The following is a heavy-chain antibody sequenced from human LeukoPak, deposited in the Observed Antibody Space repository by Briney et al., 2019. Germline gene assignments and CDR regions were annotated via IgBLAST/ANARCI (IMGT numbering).Heavy chain of an antibody. CDR1: GGSFSGYD. J-gene: IGHJ5*02. CDR3: ARVFLKWDLVFDWFDP. D-gene: IGHD1-26*01. V-gene: IGHV4-34*01. CDR2: INHSGST. Sequence: SETLSLTCALYGGSFSGYDWSWIRQPRGKGLEWIAEINHSGSTNYNPSLKSRVTISVDTSKNQFSLKLSSVTAADTAVYYCARVFLKWDLVFDWFDPWGQGTLVTVSS.